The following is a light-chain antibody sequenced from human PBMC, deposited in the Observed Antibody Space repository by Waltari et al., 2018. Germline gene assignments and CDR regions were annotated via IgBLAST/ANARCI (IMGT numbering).Light chain of an antibody. CDR3: QQYNRWPPIT. Sequence: EVVMTQSPATLSVSPGERATLSCRASQGIYDNLAWYQHKPGQAPRLLIYRSSARATGIPARFRGSGSGTEFTRTISSLQSEDSAVYYCQQYNRWPPITFGQGTRLEIK. CDR1: QGIYDN. J-gene: IGKJ5*01. V-gene: IGKV3-15*01. CDR2: RSS.